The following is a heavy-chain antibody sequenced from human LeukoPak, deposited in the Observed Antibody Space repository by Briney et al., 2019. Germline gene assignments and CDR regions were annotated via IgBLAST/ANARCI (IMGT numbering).Heavy chain of an antibody. CDR2: INQDGTEK. Sequence: PGGSLRLSCVASGFTFSSRDWMTWVRQAPGKGLEWVANINQDGTEKYYVDSVKGRFTISRDNAKNSLYLQMNSLRVEDTAVYYCAKVAKYYYGSETYYFFEHWGQGTPVTASS. CDR3: AKVAKYYYGSETYYFFEH. J-gene: IGHJ4*02. V-gene: IGHV3-7*01. D-gene: IGHD3-10*01. CDR1: GFTFSSRDW.